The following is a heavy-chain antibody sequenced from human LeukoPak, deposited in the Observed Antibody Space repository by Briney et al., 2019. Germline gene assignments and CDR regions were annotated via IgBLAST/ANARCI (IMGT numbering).Heavy chain of an antibody. D-gene: IGHD6-19*01. CDR3: AKYATSSGSRWLEP. J-gene: IGHJ5*02. CDR2: IKQDGSDK. CDR1: GSTLSNYW. V-gene: IGHV3-7*01. Sequence: GGSLRLSCAASGSTLSNYWMSWVRQAPGKGLEWVAHIKQDGSDKYYVDSVKGRFTISRDNAKNSLYLQMNSLRVEDTAVYYCAKYATSSGSRWLEPWGQGTLVTVSS.